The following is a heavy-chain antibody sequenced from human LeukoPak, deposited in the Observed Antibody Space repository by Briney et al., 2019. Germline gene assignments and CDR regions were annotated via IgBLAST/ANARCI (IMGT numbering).Heavy chain of an antibody. Sequence: QSGGSLRLSCAASGFTVSSNYMSWVRQAPGKGLEWVSVIYSGGSTYYADSVKGRFTISRDNSKNTLYLQMNSLRAEDTAVYYCATSPYGDYGGYYFDYWGQGTLVTVSS. V-gene: IGHV3-53*01. CDR3: ATSPYGDYGGYYFDY. J-gene: IGHJ4*02. CDR2: IYSGGST. D-gene: IGHD4-17*01. CDR1: GFTVSSNY.